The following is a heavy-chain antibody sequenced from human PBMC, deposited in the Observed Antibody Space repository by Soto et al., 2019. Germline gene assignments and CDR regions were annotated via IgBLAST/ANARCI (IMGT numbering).Heavy chain of an antibody. V-gene: IGHV4-34*01. J-gene: IGHJ5*02. Sequence: SETLSLTCAVYGGSFSGYYWSWIRQPPGKGLEWIGEINHSGSTNYNPSLKSRVTISVDTSKNQFSLKLSPMTAADTAVYYCARGGYYYDSSGYQVGDNNWFDPWGQGTLVTVSS. CDR1: GGSFSGYY. D-gene: IGHD3-22*01. CDR3: ARGGYYYDSSGYQVGDNNWFDP. CDR2: INHSGST.